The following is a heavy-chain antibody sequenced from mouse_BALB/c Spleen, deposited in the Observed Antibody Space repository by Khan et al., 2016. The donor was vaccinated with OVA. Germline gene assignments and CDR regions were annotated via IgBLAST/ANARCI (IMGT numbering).Heavy chain of an antibody. CDR3: TRHGYVAWFTY. CDR2: IDPFSGGT. V-gene: IGHV1S135*01. D-gene: IGHD2-2*01. J-gene: IGHJ3*01. CDR1: GYSFTTYY. Sequence: VQLQQSGPELMKPGASVKISCKASGYSFTTYYIHWVIQSHGKSLEWIGFIDPFSGGTTYNQKFKGKATLTADKSSSTAYIHLNNLTSEDSAVYYCTRHGYVAWFTYWGQGTLVTVSA.